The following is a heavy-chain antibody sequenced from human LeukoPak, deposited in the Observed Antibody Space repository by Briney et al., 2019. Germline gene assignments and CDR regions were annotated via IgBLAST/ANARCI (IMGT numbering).Heavy chain of an antibody. V-gene: IGHV7-4-1*02. CDR2: INTNTGNP. J-gene: IGHJ6*03. CDR1: GYTFTSHV. D-gene: IGHD3-16*01. CDR3: ARGGQPGYVDYYYYYMDV. Sequence: ASVKVSCKASGYTFTSHVINWVRQAPGQGLEWMGWINTNTGNPTYAQGFKGRFVFSLDTFVGSAHLQISSLKTAATAVSFWARGGQPGYVDYYYYYMDVWGKGTTVTVSS.